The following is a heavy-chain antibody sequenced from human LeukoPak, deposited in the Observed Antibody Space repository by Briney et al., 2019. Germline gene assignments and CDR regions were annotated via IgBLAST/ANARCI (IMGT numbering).Heavy chain of an antibody. CDR1: GFPFSASA. D-gene: IGHD4-17*01. V-gene: IGHV3-23*01. Sequence: GGSLRLSCAASGFPFSASAMTWVRQAPGKGLEWVSHILSTGTTYYTDSVRGRFTISRDNSKNTLYLLMTSLRADDTAVYYCATVKYDYGDPVGWFDPWGEGTLVTVSS. CDR2: ILSTGTT. CDR3: ATVKYDYGDPVGWFDP. J-gene: IGHJ5*02.